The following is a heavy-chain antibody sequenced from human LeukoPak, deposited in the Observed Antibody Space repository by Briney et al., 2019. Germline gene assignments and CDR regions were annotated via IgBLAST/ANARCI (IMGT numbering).Heavy chain of an antibody. V-gene: IGHV4-59*01. CDR1: GGSISSYY. D-gene: IGHD5-24*01. J-gene: IGHJ6*02. Sequence: SETLSLTCTVSGGSISSYYWSWIRQPPGQGLEWIGYIYYSGSTNYNPSLKSRVTISVDTSKNQFSLKLSSVTAADTAVYYCARSAVEDGYPLRMDVWGQGTTVTVSS. CDR3: ARSAVEDGYPLRMDV. CDR2: IYYSGST.